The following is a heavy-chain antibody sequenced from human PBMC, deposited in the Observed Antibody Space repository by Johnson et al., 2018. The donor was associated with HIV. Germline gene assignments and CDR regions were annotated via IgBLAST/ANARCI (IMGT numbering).Heavy chain of an antibody. V-gene: IGHV3-30*03. CDR3: SRRYYYDSSRIDAFDI. J-gene: IGHJ3*02. CDR2: ISYDGSNK. Sequence: QVQLVESGGGVVQPGRSLRLSCAASGFTFSSYGMHWVRQAPGKGLEWVAVISYDGSNKYYADSVKGRFTISRDNSKNTLYLQMNSLRAEDTAVYYCSRRYYYDSSRIDAFDIWGQGTMVTVSS. D-gene: IGHD3-22*01. CDR1: GFTFSSYG.